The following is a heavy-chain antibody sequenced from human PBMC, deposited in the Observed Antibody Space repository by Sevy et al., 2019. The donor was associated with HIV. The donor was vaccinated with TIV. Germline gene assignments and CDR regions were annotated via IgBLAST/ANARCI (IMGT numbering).Heavy chain of an antibody. CDR2: IKQDESEK. V-gene: IGHV3-7*01. J-gene: IGHJ4*02. Sequence: GGPLRLSCAASGFTFSDYWMGWFRQAPGKGLEWVANIKQDESEKYYVDSVKGRFTISRDNAKNSLFLQMNSLRAEDTGVYYCARGGHGRPEDYWGQGTLVTVSS. CDR3: ARGGHGRPEDY. CDR1: GFTFSDYW.